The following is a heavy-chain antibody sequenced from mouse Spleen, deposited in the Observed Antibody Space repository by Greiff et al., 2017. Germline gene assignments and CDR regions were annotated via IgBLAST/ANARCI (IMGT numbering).Heavy chain of an antibody. CDR3: ARQLNYYGSSYYYAMDY. J-gene: IGHJ4*01. V-gene: IGHV2-6-1*01. CDR1: GFSLTSYG. CDR2: IWSDGST. Sequence: VKLMESGPGLVAPSQSLSITCTVSGFSLTSYGVHWVRQPPGKGLEWLVVIWSDGSTTYNSALKSRLSISKDNSKSQVFLKMNSLQTDDTAMYYCARQLNYYGSSYYYAMDYWGQGTSVTVSS. D-gene: IGHD1-1*01.